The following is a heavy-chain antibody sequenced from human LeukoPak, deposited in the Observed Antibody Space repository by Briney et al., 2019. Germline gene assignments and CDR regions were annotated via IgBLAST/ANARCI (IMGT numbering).Heavy chain of an antibody. J-gene: IGHJ4*02. CDR1: GGSISSGGYS. D-gene: IGHD3-22*01. V-gene: IGHV4-30-2*01. Sequence: PSETLSLTCAVSGGSISSGGYSWSWIRQPPGKGLEWIGYINHSGSTNYSPSLKSRVTISVDTSKNQFSLKLSSVTAADTAVYYCARVKRWLLHSGWFDYWGPGTLVTVSS. CDR3: ARVKRWLLHSGWFDY. CDR2: INHSGST.